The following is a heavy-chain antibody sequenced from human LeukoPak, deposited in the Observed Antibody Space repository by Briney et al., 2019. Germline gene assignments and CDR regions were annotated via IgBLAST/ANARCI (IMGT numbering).Heavy chain of an antibody. V-gene: IGHV4-59*02. CDR2: LSYTGKT. J-gene: IGHJ4*02. CDR1: GVSVSTSH. D-gene: IGHD2/OR15-2a*01. CDR3: SEGYFEPFDH. Sequence: SETLSLTCNVSGVSVSTSHWNWIRQRPGKGLEWIGCLSYTGKTDYNPPLKSRVSISLGSSNNHFSLKLTSVAAADTAVYYCSEGYFEPFDHWGQGILVTVSS.